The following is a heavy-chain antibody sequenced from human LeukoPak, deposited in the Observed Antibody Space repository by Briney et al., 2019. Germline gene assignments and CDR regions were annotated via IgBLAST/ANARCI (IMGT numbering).Heavy chain of an antibody. CDR3: ARGRHCSGGRCYSDFDS. CDR1: GFTFTRNA. D-gene: IGHD2-15*01. CDR2: ISSASSYT. J-gene: IGHJ4*02. V-gene: IGHV3-21*05. Sequence: GGSLRLSCAASGFTFTRNAMAWVRQAPGKGLEWVSYISSASSYTNYADSVKGRFTISRDNAKNSLYLQMNSLRGEDTAVYYCARGRHCSGGRCYSDFDSWGQGTLVTVSS.